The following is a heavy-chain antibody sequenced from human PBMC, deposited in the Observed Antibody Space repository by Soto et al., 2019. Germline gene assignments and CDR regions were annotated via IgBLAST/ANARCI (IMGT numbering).Heavy chain of an antibody. J-gene: IGHJ4*02. CDR3: ARGRYDSGRPLDY. D-gene: IGHD3-10*01. CDR2: ISTSPGGL. CDR1: GFTFSSYE. Sequence: EVQLVESGGGLVQPGGSLRLSCAASGFTFSSYELNWVRQAPGKGLEWVSYISTSPGGLYYADSVKGRFTISRDNAKNSLYLHMNSVSAEDRAVDYCARGRYDSGRPLDYWGQGTLVTVSS. V-gene: IGHV3-48*03.